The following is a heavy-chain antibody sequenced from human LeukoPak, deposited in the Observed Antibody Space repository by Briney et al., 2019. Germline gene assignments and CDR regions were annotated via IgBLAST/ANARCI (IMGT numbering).Heavy chain of an antibody. J-gene: IGHJ4*02. CDR1: GDSVSSNIAA. D-gene: IGHD3-10*01. CDR3: ASGSGLGKTGYFDS. CDR2: TYYRSTWDY. Sequence: SQTLSLTCVIFGDSVSSNIAAWNWIRQSPSRGLEWLGRTYYRSTWDYDYATSVKSRITINPDTSKNQFSLHLNSVTPEDTAVYYCASGSGLGKTGYFDSWGQGTLVTVSS. V-gene: IGHV6-1*01.